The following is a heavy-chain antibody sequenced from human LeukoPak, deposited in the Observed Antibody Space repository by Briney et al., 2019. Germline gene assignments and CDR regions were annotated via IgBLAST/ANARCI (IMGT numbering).Heavy chain of an antibody. V-gene: IGHV1-2*02. J-gene: IGHJ4*02. Sequence: ASVKVSCKASGYTFTGYYMHWVRQAPGQGLEWMGWINPNSGGTNYAQKFQGRVTMTRDTSISTAYMELSRLRSDDTALYYCARGLGSGSYTRRIFDYWGQGTLVTVSS. D-gene: IGHD1-26*01. CDR1: GYTFTGYY. CDR2: INPNSGGT. CDR3: ARGLGSGSYTRRIFDY.